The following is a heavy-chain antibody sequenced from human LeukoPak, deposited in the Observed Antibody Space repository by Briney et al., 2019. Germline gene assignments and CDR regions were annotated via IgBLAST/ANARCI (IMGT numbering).Heavy chain of an antibody. Sequence: SETLSLTCAVSGGSISSSNWWSWVRQPPGKGLEWIGEIYHSGSTNYNPSLKSRVTISVDKSKNQFSLKLSSVTAADTAVYYRARDSIAAAGTDPSSYYYYGMDVWGQGTTVTVSS. V-gene: IGHV4-4*02. CDR1: GGSISSSNW. J-gene: IGHJ6*02. CDR2: IYHSGST. CDR3: ARDSIAAAGTDPSSYYYYGMDV. D-gene: IGHD6-13*01.